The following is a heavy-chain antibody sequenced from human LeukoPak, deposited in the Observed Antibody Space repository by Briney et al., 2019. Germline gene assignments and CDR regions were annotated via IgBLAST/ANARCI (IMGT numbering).Heavy chain of an antibody. V-gene: IGHV3-53*01. CDR2: IYSGGST. CDR3: ARPALYCSGGSCLDFDY. D-gene: IGHD2-15*01. J-gene: IGHJ4*02. Sequence: GGSLRLSCAASGFTVNSNYMTWVRQARGKGLEWVSVIYSGGSTYYADSVKGRFTISRDNSKNTLYLQMNSLRAEDTAVYYCARPALYCSGGSCLDFDYWGQGTLVTVSS. CDR1: GFTVNSNY.